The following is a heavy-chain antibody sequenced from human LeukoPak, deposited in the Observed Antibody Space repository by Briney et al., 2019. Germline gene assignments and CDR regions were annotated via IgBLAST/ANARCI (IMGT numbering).Heavy chain of an antibody. CDR1: GGSFSGYY. D-gene: IGHD2-15*01. Sequence: SETLSLTCAVYGGSFSGYYWSWIRQPPGKGLGWIGEINHSGSTNYNPSLKSRVTISVDTSKNQFSLKLSSVTAADTAVYYCASTYIVAPGYWGQGTLVIVSS. J-gene: IGHJ4*02. V-gene: IGHV4-34*01. CDR2: INHSGST. CDR3: ASTYIVAPGY.